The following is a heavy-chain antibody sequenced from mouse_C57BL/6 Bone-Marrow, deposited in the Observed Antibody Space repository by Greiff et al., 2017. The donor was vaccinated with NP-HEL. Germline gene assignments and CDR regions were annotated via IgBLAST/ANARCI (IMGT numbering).Heavy chain of an antibody. CDR2: ISSGGSYT. D-gene: IGHD2-5*01. Sequence: EVKLVESGGDLVKPGGSLKLSCAASGFTFSSYGMSWVRQTPDKRLEWVATISSGGSYTYYPDSVKGRFTISRDNAKNTLYLQMSSLKSEDTAMYYCARRYYSNYVYFDYWGQGTTLTVSS. V-gene: IGHV5-6*02. J-gene: IGHJ2*01. CDR1: GFTFSSYG. CDR3: ARRYYSNYVYFDY.